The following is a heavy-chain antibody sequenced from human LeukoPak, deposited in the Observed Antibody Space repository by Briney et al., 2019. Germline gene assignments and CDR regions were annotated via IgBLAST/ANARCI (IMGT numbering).Heavy chain of an antibody. CDR3: ARGQGYDSSGYTLG. V-gene: IGHV4-31*03. D-gene: IGHD3-22*01. CDR2: IYYSGST. Sequence: SETLSLTCTVSGGSISSGGYYWSWIRQHQGKGLEWIGYIYYSGSTNYNPSLKSRVTISVDKSKNQLSLKLSSVTAADTAVYYCARGQGYDSSGYTLGWGQGTLVTVSS. J-gene: IGHJ4*02. CDR1: GGSISSGGYY.